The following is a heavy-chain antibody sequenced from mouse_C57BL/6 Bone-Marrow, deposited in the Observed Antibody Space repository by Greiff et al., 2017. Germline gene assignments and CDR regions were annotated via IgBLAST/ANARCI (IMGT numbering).Heavy chain of an antibody. J-gene: IGHJ3*01. CDR3: TRKKEAYYYGSSYWFAY. CDR2: IDPETGGT. CDR1: GYTFTDYE. Sequence: QVQLQQSGAELVRPGASVTLSCKASGYTFTDYEMHWVKQTPVHGLEWIGAIDPETGGTAYNQKFKGKAILTADKSSSTAYMELRSLTSEDSAVYYCTRKKEAYYYGSSYWFAYWGQGTLVTVSA. D-gene: IGHD1-1*01. V-gene: IGHV1-15*01.